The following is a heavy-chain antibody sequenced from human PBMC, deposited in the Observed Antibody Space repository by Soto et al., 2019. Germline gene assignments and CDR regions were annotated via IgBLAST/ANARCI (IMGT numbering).Heavy chain of an antibody. V-gene: IGHV4-31*03. CDR1: GDSIRGGGHY. CDR3: ARDTGLAPTVWGY. J-gene: IGHJ4*03. D-gene: IGHD7-27*01. CDR2: VYHSGST. Sequence: QVQLQESGPGLVKPSQTLSLTCSVSGDSIRGGGHYWNWIRQFPGKGLEWIGYVYHSGSTPYNPSLRGRLTISIDTSKNQFSLRLISVTAADTARYYGARDTGLAPTVWGYWGHGTQVTVSS.